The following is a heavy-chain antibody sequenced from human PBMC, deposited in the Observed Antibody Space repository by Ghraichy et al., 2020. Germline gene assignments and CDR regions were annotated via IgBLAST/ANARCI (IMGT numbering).Heavy chain of an antibody. CDR2: IYYSGST. CDR1: GGSISSYY. V-gene: IGHV4-59*01. CDR3: ARVGQTSYDSSGYWYYYYYGMDV. Sequence: SQTLSLTCTVSGGSISSYYWCWIRQPPGKGLEWIGYIYYSGSTNYNPSLKSRVTISVDTSKNQFSLKLSSVTAADTAVYYCARVGQTSYDSSGYWYYYYYGMDVWGQGTTVTVSS. J-gene: IGHJ6*02. D-gene: IGHD3-22*01.